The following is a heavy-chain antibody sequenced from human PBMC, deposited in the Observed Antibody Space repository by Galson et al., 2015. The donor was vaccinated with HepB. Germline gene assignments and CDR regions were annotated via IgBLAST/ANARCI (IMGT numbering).Heavy chain of an antibody. J-gene: IGHJ5*01. CDR3: VRDTLAYRAPTGPSPFDS. D-gene: IGHD1-1*01. CDR2: ISAYKGNT. Sequence: SVKVSCKASGYPFTSYAINWVRQAPGQGLEWVGWISAYKGNTNYAQKLQGRVTVTTDTSTSTAYMELRSLRSDDTALYYCVRDTLAYRAPTGPSPFDSWGQGTLVTVSS. V-gene: IGHV1-18*04. CDR1: GYPFTSYA.